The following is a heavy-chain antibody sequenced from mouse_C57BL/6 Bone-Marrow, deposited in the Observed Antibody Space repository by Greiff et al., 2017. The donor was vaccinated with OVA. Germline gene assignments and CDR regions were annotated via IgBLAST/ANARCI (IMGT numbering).Heavy chain of an antibody. D-gene: IGHD1-1*01. CDR2: IYPSDSET. Sequence: QVQLQQPGAELVRPGSSVKLSCKASGYTFTSYWMDWVKQRPGQGLEWIGNIYPSDSETHYNQKFKDKATLAGDNSSSTAYMQRSSLRSEDSAVYDCARNYCGRRDDYAMDYWGQGTSVTVSS. CDR3: ARNYCGRRDDYAMDY. J-gene: IGHJ4*01. CDR1: GYTFTSYW. V-gene: IGHV1-61*01.